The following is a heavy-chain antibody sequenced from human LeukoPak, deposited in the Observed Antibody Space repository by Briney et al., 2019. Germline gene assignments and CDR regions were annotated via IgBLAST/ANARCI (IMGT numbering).Heavy chain of an antibody. D-gene: IGHD2-15*01. CDR3: ARDLGRWWDIVVVVENYYYGMDV. V-gene: IGHV1-18*01. J-gene: IGHJ6*02. Sequence: ASVKVTCKASGYTFTSYGISWVRQAPGQGLEWMGWISAYNGNTNYAQKLQGRVTMTTDTSTSTAYMELRSLRSDDTAVYYCARDLGRWWDIVVVVENYYYGMDVWGQGTTVTVSS. CDR1: GYTFTSYG. CDR2: ISAYNGNT.